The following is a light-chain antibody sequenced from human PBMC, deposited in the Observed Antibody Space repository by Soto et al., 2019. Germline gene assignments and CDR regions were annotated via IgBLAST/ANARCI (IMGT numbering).Light chain of an antibody. Sequence: QSALTQPDSVSGSPGRSVAISCTAASSDIGNYNYVSWYQQRPGKVPKLIIHDVSDRPSGVSDRFSGSKSGNTASLTISGLQAEDEADYYCSSYTSTSTYVFGTGTKVTV. J-gene: IGLJ1*01. CDR3: SSYTSTSTYV. V-gene: IGLV2-14*03. CDR1: SSDIGNYNY. CDR2: DVS.